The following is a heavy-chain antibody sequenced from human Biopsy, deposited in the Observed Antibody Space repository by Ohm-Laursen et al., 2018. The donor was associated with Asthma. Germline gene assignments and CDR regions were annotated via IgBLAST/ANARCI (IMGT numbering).Heavy chain of an antibody. CDR3: TRHNDY. CDR2: IDWEEDK. CDR1: GFSLSSSGAN. J-gene: IGHJ4*02. Sequence: TQTLTLTRSFSGFSLSSSGANVNWIRQPPGKALEWLARIDWEEDKFYSTSLRTRLTIPKGSSEDQVVLTMTNMGPVDTATYYCTRHNDYWGPGILVTVSS. V-gene: IGHV2-70*04. D-gene: IGHD1-14*01.